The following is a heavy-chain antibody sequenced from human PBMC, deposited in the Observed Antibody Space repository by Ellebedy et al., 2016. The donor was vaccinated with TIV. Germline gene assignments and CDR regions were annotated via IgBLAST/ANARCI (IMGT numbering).Heavy chain of an antibody. Sequence: GGSLRLSCVASGFSFRSYWMSWVRQAPGKGLEWVANIYQDGSDQYYVDSVKGRFTISRDNANNLLFLQMDSLRADDTAVYYCAKDLAATPPANGYLDFWGQGTLVSVSS. CDR2: IYQDGSDQ. V-gene: IGHV3-7*03. CDR3: AKDLAATPPANGYLDF. D-gene: IGHD2-2*01. CDR1: GFSFRSYW. J-gene: IGHJ4*02.